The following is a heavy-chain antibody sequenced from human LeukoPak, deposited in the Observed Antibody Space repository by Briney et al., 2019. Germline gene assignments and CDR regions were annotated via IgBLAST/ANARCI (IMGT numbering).Heavy chain of an antibody. J-gene: IGHJ5*02. Sequence: PSQTLSLTCTVSGGSISSGGYYWSWIRQHPGKGLEWIGYIYYSGSTYYNPSLKSRVTISVDTSKNQFSLKLSSVTAADTAVYYCARVYDMPPATLTENWFDPWGQGTLVTVSS. V-gene: IGHV4-31*03. CDR3: ARVYDMPPATLTENWFDP. D-gene: IGHD3-16*01. CDR1: GGSISSGGYY. CDR2: IYYSGST.